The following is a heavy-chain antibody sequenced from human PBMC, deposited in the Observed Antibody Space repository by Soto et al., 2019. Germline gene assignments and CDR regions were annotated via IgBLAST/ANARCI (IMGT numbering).Heavy chain of an antibody. J-gene: IGHJ6*03. CDR2: IYRSGST. CDR3: ARGNRDYYYYMDV. CDR1: SGSISTSNW. D-gene: IGHD3-10*01. Sequence: QVQLQESGPGLMKPSGTLSLTCAVSSGSISTSNWWSWVRQPPGKGLEWIGEIYRSGSTNYNPSLKSRVTISVDKSKNQFSLKLSSVTAADTAVYYCARGNRDYYYYMDVWGKGTTVTVSS. V-gene: IGHV4-4*02.